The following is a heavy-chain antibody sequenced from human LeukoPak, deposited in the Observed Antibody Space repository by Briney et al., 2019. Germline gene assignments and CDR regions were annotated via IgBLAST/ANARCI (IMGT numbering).Heavy chain of an antibody. V-gene: IGHV3-23*01. J-gene: IGHJ4*02. CDR1: GFTFSTYA. CDR2: ISGSGDTT. Sequence: GGSLRLSCAASGFTFSTYAMTWVRQAPGKGLEWVSAISGSGDTTYYADSVKGRFTISRDNSQNTLYLQMNSLRAEDTAIYYCARGTRRTSCCEDFDYWGQGTLVTVSS. D-gene: IGHD2-2*01. CDR3: ARGTRRTSCCEDFDY.